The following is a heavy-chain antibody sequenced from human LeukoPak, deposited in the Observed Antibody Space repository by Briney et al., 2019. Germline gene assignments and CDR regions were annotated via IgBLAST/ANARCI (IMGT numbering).Heavy chain of an antibody. J-gene: IGHJ4*02. V-gene: IGHV1-69*04. CDR1: RDTLLTVA. CDR2: IIPIVGIA. D-gene: IGHD5-24*01. Sequence: SVKVSSTASRDTLLTVAIRRVRQAPGQGHEWMGKIIPIVGIANYAQQFQGRVTITATKSTTTAYMGLRYMRAEEYAGYYCARCPTVERSPFDYWGQGTLVTVSS. CDR3: ARCPTVERSPFDY.